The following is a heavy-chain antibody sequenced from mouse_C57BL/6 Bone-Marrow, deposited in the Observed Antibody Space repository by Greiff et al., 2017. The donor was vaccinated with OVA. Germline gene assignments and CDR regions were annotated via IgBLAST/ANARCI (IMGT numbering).Heavy chain of an antibody. D-gene: IGHD1-1*01. CDR3: AKDYYYGSSFFDY. J-gene: IGHJ2*01. CDR2: IYPGSGST. V-gene: IGHV1-55*01. CDR1: GYTFTSYW. Sequence: QVQLKQPGAELVKPGASVKMSCKASGYTFTSYWITWVKQRPGQGLEWIGDIYPGSGSTNYNEKFKSKATLTVDTSSSTAYMQLSSLTSEDSAVYYCAKDYYYGSSFFDYWGQGTTLTVSS.